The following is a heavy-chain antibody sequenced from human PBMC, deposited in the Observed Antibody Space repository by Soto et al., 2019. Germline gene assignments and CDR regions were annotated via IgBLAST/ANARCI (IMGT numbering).Heavy chain of an antibody. V-gene: IGHV3-23*01. CDR3: AKHARVATISFDY. CDR1: GFTFSSYA. Sequence: PGGSLRLSCAASGFTFSSYAMSWVRQAPGKGLEWVSSISGSGGSTYYADSGKGRFTISRDNSKNTLYLQMNSLRAEDTAVYYCAKHARVATISFDYWGQGTLVIVSS. CDR2: ISGSGGST. D-gene: IGHD5-12*01. J-gene: IGHJ4*02.